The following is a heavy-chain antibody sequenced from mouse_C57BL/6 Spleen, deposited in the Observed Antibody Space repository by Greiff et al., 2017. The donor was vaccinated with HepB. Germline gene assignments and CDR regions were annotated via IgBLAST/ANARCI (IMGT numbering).Heavy chain of an antibody. J-gene: IGHJ1*03. D-gene: IGHD1-1*01. CDR2: ISSGGSYT. V-gene: IGHV5-6*02. CDR3: ARRGIYDYGSSYGYFDV. CDR1: GFTFSSYG. Sequence: EVKLVESGGDLVKPGGSLKLSCAASGFTFSSYGLSWVRQTPDKRLEWVATISSGGSYTYYPDSVKGRFNISRDNAKNTLYLKMSSLKSEDTAMYYCARRGIYDYGSSYGYFDVWGTGTTVTVSS.